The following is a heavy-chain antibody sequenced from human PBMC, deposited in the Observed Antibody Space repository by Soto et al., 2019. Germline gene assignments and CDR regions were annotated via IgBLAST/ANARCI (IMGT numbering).Heavy chain of an antibody. Sequence: ASVKVSCKASGYTVTSYGISWVRQAPGQGLEWMGWISAYNGNTNYAQKLQGRVTMTTDTSTSTAYMELRSLRSDDTAVYYCAREAQDYYYYGMDVWGQGTTVTVSS. CDR2: ISAYNGNT. V-gene: IGHV1-18*01. CDR3: AREAQDYYYYGMDV. J-gene: IGHJ6*02. CDR1: GYTVTSYG.